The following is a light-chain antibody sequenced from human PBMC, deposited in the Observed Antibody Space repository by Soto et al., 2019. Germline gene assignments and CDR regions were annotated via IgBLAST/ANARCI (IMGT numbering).Light chain of an antibody. Sequence: EIVLTQSPATLSLSPGERATLSCRASRSVNSNLAWYQQKPGQAPRLLIFDASNRATGIPARFSGSGSGTDFTLTISSLEPEDFAVYYCQQRSNWPPYTFGQGTKLEIK. CDR1: RSVNSN. CDR3: QQRSNWPPYT. J-gene: IGKJ2*01. CDR2: DAS. V-gene: IGKV3-11*01.